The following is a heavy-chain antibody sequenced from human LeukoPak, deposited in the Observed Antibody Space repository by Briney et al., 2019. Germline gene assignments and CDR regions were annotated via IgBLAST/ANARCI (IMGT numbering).Heavy chain of an antibody. V-gene: IGHV3-21*01. CDR2: ISSSSRHM. CDR3: AKGPNYFDS. J-gene: IGHJ4*02. Sequence: GGSLRLSCAASGFSFSGYSMNWVRQAPGKGLEWVSSISSSSRHMHYADSVKGRFTISRDNAKNTLYLQMNSLRAEDTAMYFCAKGPNYFDSWGQGTLVTVSS. CDR1: GFSFSGYS.